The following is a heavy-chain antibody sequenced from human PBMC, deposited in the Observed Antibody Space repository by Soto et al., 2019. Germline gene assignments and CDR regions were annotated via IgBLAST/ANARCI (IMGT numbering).Heavy chain of an antibody. CDR2: INHSGST. J-gene: IGHJ6*04. V-gene: IGHV4-34*01. D-gene: IGHD5-12*01. CDR1: GGSFSGYY. Sequence: SETLSLTCAVYGGSFSGYYWSWIRQPPGKGLEWIGEINHSGSTNYNPSLKSRVTISVDTSKNQFSLKLSSVTAADTAVYYCARLPTVNIVASRGMDVWGKGTTVTVSS. CDR3: ARLPTVNIVASRGMDV.